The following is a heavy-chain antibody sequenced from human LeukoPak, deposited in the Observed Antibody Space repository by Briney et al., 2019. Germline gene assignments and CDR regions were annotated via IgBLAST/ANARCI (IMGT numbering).Heavy chain of an antibody. Sequence: GGSLRLSCTASGFTFGDYAMSWVRQAPGMGLEWVGSIRSKAYGGTTEYAASVKGRFTISRDDSKSIAYLQMNSLKTEDTAVYYCTRDSGVVVPAAIGYWGQGTLVTVSS. CDR1: GFTFGDYA. CDR2: IRSKAYGGTT. CDR3: TRDSGVVVPAAIGY. J-gene: IGHJ4*02. D-gene: IGHD2-2*01. V-gene: IGHV3-49*04.